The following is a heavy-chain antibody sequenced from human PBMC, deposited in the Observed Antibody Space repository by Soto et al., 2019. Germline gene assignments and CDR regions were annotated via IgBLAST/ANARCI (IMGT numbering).Heavy chain of an antibody. CDR3: ARGMTPPGAPAWYYFDS. CDR1: GASITGSFF. Sequence: SETLSLTCTVSGASITGSFFWSWIRQPAGKGLEWIGRFSLSGTTNYNPSLRSRVTMSADVSKNQFSLRLTSVTAADTALYYCARGMTPPGAPAWYYFDSWGQGTLVTVST. D-gene: IGHD2-8*02. J-gene: IGHJ4*02. V-gene: IGHV4-4*07. CDR2: FSLSGTT.